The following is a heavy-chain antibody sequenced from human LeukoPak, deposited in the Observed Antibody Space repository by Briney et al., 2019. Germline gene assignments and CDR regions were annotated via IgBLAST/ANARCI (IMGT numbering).Heavy chain of an antibody. D-gene: IGHD4-17*01. Sequence: PGGSLGLSCAASGFTFSSYSMNWVRQAPGKGLEWVSSISSSSSYIYYADSVKGRFTISRDNAKNSLYLQMNSLRAEDTAVYYCARNYGDYNAEYFQHWGQGTLVTVSS. J-gene: IGHJ1*01. CDR2: ISSSSSYI. V-gene: IGHV3-21*01. CDR1: GFTFSSYS. CDR3: ARNYGDYNAEYFQH.